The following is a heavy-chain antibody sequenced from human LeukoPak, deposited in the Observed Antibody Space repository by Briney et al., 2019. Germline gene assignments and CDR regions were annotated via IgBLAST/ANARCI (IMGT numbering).Heavy chain of an antibody. D-gene: IGHD3-10*01. CDR1: GFTFSNAW. J-gene: IGHJ4*02. CDR3: TTISSGSFPY. V-gene: IGHV3-15*01. Sequence: PGGSLRLSCAASGFTFSNAWMSWVRQAPGKGLEWVGRIKSKTGGGTTDYAAPVKGRFTISRDDSKNTLYLQMNSLKTEDTAVYYCTTISSGSFPYWGQGTLVTVSS. CDR2: IKSKTGGGTT.